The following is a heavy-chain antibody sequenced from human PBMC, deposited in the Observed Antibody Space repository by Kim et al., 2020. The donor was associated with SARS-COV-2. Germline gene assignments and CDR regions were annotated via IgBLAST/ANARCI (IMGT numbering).Heavy chain of an antibody. Sequence: ASVKVYCKASGYTFTSYAMNWVRQAPGQGLEWMGWINTNTGNPTYAQGFTGRFVFSLDTSVSTAYLQISSLKAEDTAVYYCARVYFHSSSWQRDDYWGQGTLVTVSS. D-gene: IGHD6-13*01. CDR3: ARVYFHSSSWQRDDY. CDR2: INTNTGNP. CDR1: GYTFTSYA. V-gene: IGHV7-4-1*02. J-gene: IGHJ4*02.